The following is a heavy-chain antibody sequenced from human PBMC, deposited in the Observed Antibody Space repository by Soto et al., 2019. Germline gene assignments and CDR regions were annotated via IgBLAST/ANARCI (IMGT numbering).Heavy chain of an antibody. CDR3: ARQVSSGWRAGLFDY. J-gene: IGHJ4*02. D-gene: IGHD6-19*01. CDR2: IYYSGST. V-gene: IGHV4-39*01. CDR1: GGSISSSSYY. Sequence: SETLSLTCTVSGGSISSSSYYWGWIRQPPGKGLEWIGSIYYSGSTYYNPSLKSRVTISVDTSKNQFSLKLSSVTAADTAVYYCARQVSSGWRAGLFDYWGQGTLATVSS.